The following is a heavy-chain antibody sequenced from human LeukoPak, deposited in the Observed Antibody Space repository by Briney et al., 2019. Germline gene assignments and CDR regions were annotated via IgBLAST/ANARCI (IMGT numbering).Heavy chain of an antibody. V-gene: IGHV1-2*06. CDR2: INPNSGGT. J-gene: IGHJ4*02. Sequence: GASVKVSCKASGYTFTGYYMHWVRQAPGQGLEWMGRINPNSGGTNSAQKFQGRVTMTRDTSISTAYMELSRLRSDDTAVYYCARQEMATTSFDYWGQGTLVTVSS. D-gene: IGHD5-24*01. CDR3: ARQEMATTSFDY. CDR1: GYTFTGYY.